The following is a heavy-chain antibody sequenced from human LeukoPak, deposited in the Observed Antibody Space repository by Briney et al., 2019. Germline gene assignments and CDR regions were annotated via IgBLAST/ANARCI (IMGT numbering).Heavy chain of an antibody. CDR2: VYYSGAS. D-gene: IGHD3-10*01. CDR1: GGSISTYY. V-gene: IGHV4-59*01. Sequence: KASETLSLNCSISGGSISTYYWSWIRQPPGKGLEWIGYVYYSGASNYNPSLKSRLTISVDKSKNQFSLKPSSVTAADTAVYYCARGYGSGSSDYYYGMDVWGHGATVTVSS. J-gene: IGHJ6*02. CDR3: ARGYGSGSSDYYYGMDV.